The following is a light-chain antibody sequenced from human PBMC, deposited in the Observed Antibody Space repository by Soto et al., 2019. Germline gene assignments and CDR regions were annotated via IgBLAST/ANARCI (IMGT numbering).Light chain of an antibody. Sequence: QAVLTQPPSVSVAPGQRVTISCTGSSANIGAGHDVHWYQQLPGTAPKLLIYGNSNRPSGVPDRFSGSKSGTSASLAITGIQAEDEADDYCQSYDSSLSGYVFGTGTKVTVL. CDR2: GNS. J-gene: IGLJ1*01. CDR1: SANIGAGHD. CDR3: QSYDSSLSGYV. V-gene: IGLV1-40*01.